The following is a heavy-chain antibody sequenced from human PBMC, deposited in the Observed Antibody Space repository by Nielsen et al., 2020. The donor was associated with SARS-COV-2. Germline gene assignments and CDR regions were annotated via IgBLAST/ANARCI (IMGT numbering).Heavy chain of an antibody. Sequence: SETLSLTCAVSGGSISSSNWWSWVRQPPGKGLEWIGEIYHSGSTNYNPSLKSRVTISVDKSKNQFSLKLSSVTAADTAVYYCARGVGGYDFWSVPPPRLNWFDPWGQGTLVTVSS. CDR3: ARGVGGYDFWSVPPPRLNWFDP. CDR1: GGSISSSNW. J-gene: IGHJ5*02. CDR2: IYHSGST. D-gene: IGHD3-3*01. V-gene: IGHV4-4*02.